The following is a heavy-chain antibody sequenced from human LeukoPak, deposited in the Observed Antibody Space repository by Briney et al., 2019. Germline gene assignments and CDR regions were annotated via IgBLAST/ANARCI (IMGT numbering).Heavy chain of an antibody. D-gene: IGHD1-26*01. CDR1: GFTFSGHY. V-gene: IGHV3-72*01. Sequence: PGGSLRLFCAASGFTFSGHYMDWVRQAPGKGREWVGRTRKKTNSYTTEYAASVKGRFTISRDDSKNSLYLQMNSLKAEDTAVYYCTRVVLVGTTYSYFDYWGQGTLVTVSS. CDR2: TRKKTNSYTT. J-gene: IGHJ4*02. CDR3: TRVVLVGTTYSYFDY.